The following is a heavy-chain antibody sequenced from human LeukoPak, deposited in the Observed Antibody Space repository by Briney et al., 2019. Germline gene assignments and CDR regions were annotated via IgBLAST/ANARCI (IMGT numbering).Heavy chain of an antibody. V-gene: IGHV4-31*03. CDR1: GGSISSGGYS. D-gene: IGHD2-15*01. Sequence: PSETLSLTCTVSGGSISSGGYSWSWIRQHPGKGLEWIGYIYYSGTTYYNPSLRSRVTISVDTSKNQFSLRLSSVTAADTAVYYCARFGPPNYSGGSCLFDYWGQGTLVTVSS. CDR2: IYYSGTT. CDR3: ARFGPPNYSGGSCLFDY. J-gene: IGHJ4*02.